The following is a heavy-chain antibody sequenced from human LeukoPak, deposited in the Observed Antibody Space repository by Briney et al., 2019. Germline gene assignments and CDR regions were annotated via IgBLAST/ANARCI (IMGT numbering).Heavy chain of an antibody. Sequence: PSETLSLTCAVSAYSISSGYYWGWIRQPPGKGLEWIGSFYHSGSTYYNPSLKSQVTISVDTSKNQFSLKLSSVTAADTAVYYCARHDFYSNYPHNWFDPWGQGTLVTVSS. CDR1: AYSISSGYY. J-gene: IGHJ5*02. V-gene: IGHV4-38-2*01. CDR2: FYHSGST. D-gene: IGHD4-11*01. CDR3: ARHDFYSNYPHNWFDP.